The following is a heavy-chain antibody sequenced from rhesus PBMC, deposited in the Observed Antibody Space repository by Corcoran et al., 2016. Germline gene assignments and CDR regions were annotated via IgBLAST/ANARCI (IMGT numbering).Heavy chain of an antibody. V-gene: IGHV3-115*02. D-gene: IGHD4-23*01. Sequence: EVQLAESGGGLVQPGGSLRLSCAASGFTFSGYEMHWVRQAPGKGLESVSVIGGGSSYTHYADSVKGRFTISRDNAKNSLSLQMNSLRAEDTAVYYCARRGVTTFAFDFWGQGLRVTVSS. CDR1: GFTFSGYE. CDR3: ARRGVTTFAFDF. J-gene: IGHJ3*01. CDR2: IGGGSSYT.